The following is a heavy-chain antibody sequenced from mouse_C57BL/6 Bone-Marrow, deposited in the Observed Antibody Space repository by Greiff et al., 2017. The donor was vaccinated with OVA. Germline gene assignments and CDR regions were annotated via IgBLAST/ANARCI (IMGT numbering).Heavy chain of an antibody. CDR2: IDPENGDT. V-gene: IGHV14-4*01. CDR3: TLYVWFAY. CDR1: GFTINDDY. J-gene: IGHJ3*01. Sequence: VQLQQSGAELVRPGASVKLSCTASGFTINDDYMPWVKQRPEQGLEWIGWIDPENGDTDYASKFKGKATIPADTSSNTAYLQLSSLTSEDTAVYDCTLYVWFAYWGRGTLVTVSA. D-gene: IGHD2-12*01.